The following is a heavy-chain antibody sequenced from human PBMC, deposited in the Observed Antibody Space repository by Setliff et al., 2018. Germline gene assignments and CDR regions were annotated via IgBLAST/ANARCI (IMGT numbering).Heavy chain of an antibody. J-gene: IGHJ1*01. D-gene: IGHD2-8*01. CDR2: ISAYNDNT. Sequence: ASVKVSCKASGYMFRSYGINWMRQAPGLGFEWMGWISAYNDNTKSSQKFQDRITMTTDTTTSTAYLDLRSLRSDDTAVYYCSRLVRYCTTTTCQTLSGGEHWGPGTLVTVSS. V-gene: IGHV1-18*04. CDR3: SRLVRYCTTTTCQTLSGGEH. CDR1: GYMFRSYG.